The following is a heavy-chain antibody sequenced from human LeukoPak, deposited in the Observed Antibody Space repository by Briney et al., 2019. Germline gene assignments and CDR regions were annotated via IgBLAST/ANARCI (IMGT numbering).Heavy chain of an antibody. Sequence: GGSLRLSCAASGFTDNTNHMSWLRQAPGKGLEWVSIINNGDTTYYADSVRGRFTISRDNSKDPLYLQGNSLRVEDTAVYYCTRSTAWSRWDYWGPGTLVTVSS. V-gene: IGHV3-66*01. CDR1: GFTDNTNH. J-gene: IGHJ4*02. D-gene: IGHD1-1*01. CDR2: INNGDTT. CDR3: TRSTAWSRWDY.